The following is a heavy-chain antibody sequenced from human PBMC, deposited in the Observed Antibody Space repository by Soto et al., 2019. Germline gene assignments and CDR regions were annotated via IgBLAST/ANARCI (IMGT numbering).Heavy chain of an antibody. J-gene: IGHJ4*02. CDR3: ARDPYSGSSSKDY. V-gene: IGHV4-4*02. CDR2: IYRSGST. CDR1: GGSINSITNW. D-gene: IGHD1-26*01. Sequence: SETLSLTCAVSGGSINSITNWFFWVRQPPGKGLEWIGEIYRSGSTNYNPSLKNRVTISMDKSKNQFSLQLTSVTAADTAMYYCARDPYSGSSSKDYWGPGALVTVS.